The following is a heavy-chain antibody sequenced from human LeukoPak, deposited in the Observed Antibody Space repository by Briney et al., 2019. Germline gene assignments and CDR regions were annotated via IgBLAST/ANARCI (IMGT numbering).Heavy chain of an antibody. CDR3: ARDEEVRGVIYDY. CDR1: GGSISSSSYY. CDR2: INHSGST. Sequence: SETLSLTCTVSGGSISSSSYYWGWIRQPPGKGLEWIGEINHSGSTNYNPSLKSRVTISVDTSKNQFSLKLSSVTAADTAVYYCARDEEVRGVIYDYWSQGTLVTVSS. J-gene: IGHJ4*02. V-gene: IGHV4-39*07. D-gene: IGHD3-10*01.